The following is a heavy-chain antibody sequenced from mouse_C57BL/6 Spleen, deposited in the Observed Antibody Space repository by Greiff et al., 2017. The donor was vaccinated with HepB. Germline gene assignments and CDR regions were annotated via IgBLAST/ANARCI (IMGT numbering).Heavy chain of an antibody. CDR1: GYTFTTYP. Sequence: VQLQQSGAELVKPGASVKMSCKASGYTFTTYPIEWMKQNHGKSLEWIGNFHPYNDDTKYNEKFKGKATLTVDKSSSTAYLKLSRLTSDDSAVYCCTRSSNGWYFDVWGTGTTVTVSS. D-gene: IGHD2-5*01. CDR3: TRSSNGWYFDV. CDR2: FHPYNDDT. V-gene: IGHV1-47*01. J-gene: IGHJ1*03.